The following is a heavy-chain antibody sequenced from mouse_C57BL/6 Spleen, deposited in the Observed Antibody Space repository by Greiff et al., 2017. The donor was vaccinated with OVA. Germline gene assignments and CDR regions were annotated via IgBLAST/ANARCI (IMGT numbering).Heavy chain of an antibody. CDR3: ARGRFITTVGFDY. CDR2: IYPGDGAT. V-gene: IGHV1-82*01. J-gene: IGHJ2*01. CDR1: GYAFSSSW. D-gene: IGHD1-1*01. Sequence: VQLQQSGPELVKPGASVKISCKASGYAFSSSWMNWVKQRPGQGLEWIGRIYPGDGATNYNGKFKGKATLTVDKSSSTAYMQLSSLTSEDSAVDFCARGRFITTVGFDYWGQGTTLTVSS.